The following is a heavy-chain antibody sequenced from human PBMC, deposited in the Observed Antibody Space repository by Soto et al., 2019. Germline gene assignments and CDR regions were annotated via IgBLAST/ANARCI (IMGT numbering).Heavy chain of an antibody. CDR2: IYYSGST. CDR3: AREGGWYYDSSGYPFPSNFDY. Sequence: SETLSLTCTVSGGSISSGDYYWSWIRQPPGKGLEWIGYIYYSGSTYYNPSLKSRVTISVDTSKNQFSLKLSSVTAADTAVYYCAREGGWYYDSSGYPFPSNFDYWGQGTLVTVSS. J-gene: IGHJ4*02. V-gene: IGHV4-30-4*01. D-gene: IGHD3-22*01. CDR1: GGSISSGDYY.